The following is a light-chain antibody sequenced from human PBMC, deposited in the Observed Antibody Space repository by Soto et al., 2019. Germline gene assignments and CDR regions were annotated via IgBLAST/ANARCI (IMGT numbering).Light chain of an antibody. J-gene: IGLJ3*02. Sequence: QSDLTQPASGSGAPGQSITISCTGSRSDIGSYNNVAWYQQHPGKAPRVIIFGVTKRPSGISNRFFGSQSGSTASLTISGLQAEDEADYFCLSYAGSSLWVCGGGTKVTVL. CDR2: GVT. CDR1: RSDIGSYNN. CDR3: LSYAGSSLWV. V-gene: IGLV2-23*02.